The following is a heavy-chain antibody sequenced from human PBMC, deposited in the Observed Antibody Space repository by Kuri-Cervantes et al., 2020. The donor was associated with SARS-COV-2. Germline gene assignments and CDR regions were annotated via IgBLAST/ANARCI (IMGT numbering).Heavy chain of an antibody. CDR3: ARGKGYCSSTSCAHYYYYYYMDV. D-gene: IGHD2-2*01. Sequence: GGSLRLSCAASGFTFSSYSMNWVRQAPGKGLEWVSSISSSSYIYYADSVKGRFTISRDNAKNSLYLQMNSLRAEDTAVYYCARGKGYCSSTSCAHYYYYYYMDVWGKGTTVTVSS. J-gene: IGHJ6*03. V-gene: IGHV3-21*01. CDR1: GFTFSSYS. CDR2: ISSSSYI.